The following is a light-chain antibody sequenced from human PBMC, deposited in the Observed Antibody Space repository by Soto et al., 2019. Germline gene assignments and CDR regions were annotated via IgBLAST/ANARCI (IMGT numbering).Light chain of an antibody. V-gene: IGKV1-6*02. J-gene: IGKJ1*01. Sequence: AIPMTQSPSYLSASVGDRVNITCRASQGIRHDLGWYQQKPGKAPKRLIYGASSLQSGVPSRFSGSGSGTDFTLSISSLQPEDFATYYCLQDYSSPWTFGPGTKVDLK. CDR1: QGIRHD. CDR2: GAS. CDR3: LQDYSSPWT.